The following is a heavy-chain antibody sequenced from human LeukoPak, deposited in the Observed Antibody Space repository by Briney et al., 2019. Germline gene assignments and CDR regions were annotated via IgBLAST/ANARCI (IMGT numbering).Heavy chain of an antibody. V-gene: IGHV3-74*01. Sequence: GGSLRLSCAASGFTFSSYSMNWVRQAPGKGLVWVSRINSDGSSTSYADSVKGRFTISRDNAKNTLYLQMNSLRAEDTAVYYCARETTVTGWFDPWGQGTLVTVSS. CDR1: GFTFSSYS. J-gene: IGHJ5*02. CDR2: INSDGSST. CDR3: ARETTVTGWFDP. D-gene: IGHD4-17*01.